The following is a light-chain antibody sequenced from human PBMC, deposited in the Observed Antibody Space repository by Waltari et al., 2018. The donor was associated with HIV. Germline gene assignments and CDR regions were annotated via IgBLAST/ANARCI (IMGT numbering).Light chain of an antibody. J-gene: IGLJ2*01. CDR1: SSNIGNNY. Sequence: QSVLTPPPSVSAAPGQKVTISCSGTSSNIGNNYVSWYQQLPGTAPKLLIYDNNKRPSVIPDRFSGSKSGTSATLGITGLQTGDEADYYCGTWDSSLSAGVFGGGTKLTVL. CDR2: DNN. V-gene: IGLV1-51*01. CDR3: GTWDSSLSAGV.